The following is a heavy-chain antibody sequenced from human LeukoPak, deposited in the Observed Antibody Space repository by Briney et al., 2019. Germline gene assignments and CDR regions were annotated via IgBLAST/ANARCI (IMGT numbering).Heavy chain of an antibody. CDR2: IYSNGNT. J-gene: IGHJ4*02. V-gene: IGHV3-53*01. D-gene: IGHD3-16*02. Sequence: PGGSLRLSCAASGFTFDDYGMSWVRQAPGRGLEWVSVIYSNGNTYYADSVKGRFTISRDNSKNTLYLQMNSLRAEDTAVYYCARDSRLYAPGDWGQGTLVTVSS. CDR1: GFTFDDYG. CDR3: ARDSRLYAPGD.